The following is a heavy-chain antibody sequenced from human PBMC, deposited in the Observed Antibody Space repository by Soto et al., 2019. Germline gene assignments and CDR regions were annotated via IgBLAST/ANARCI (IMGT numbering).Heavy chain of an antibody. V-gene: IGHV3-30*18. J-gene: IGHJ4*02. CDR2: ILYDGSDK. Sequence: QVQLVESGGSVVQPGRSLRLSCAASGLTFSSYGMHWVRQAPGKGLEWVTGILYDGSDKYYADSVKGRFTISRENSKNTLYLQMNSLRTEDSAVYYCAKAGGGFGDFVHHWGQGTPVTVSS. CDR1: GLTFSSYG. D-gene: IGHD3-10*01. CDR3: AKAGGGFGDFVHH.